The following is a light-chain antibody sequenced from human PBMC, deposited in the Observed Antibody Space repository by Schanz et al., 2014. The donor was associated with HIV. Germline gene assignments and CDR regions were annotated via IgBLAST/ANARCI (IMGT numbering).Light chain of an antibody. V-gene: IGKV3-20*01. CDR3: QQSGDSGGT. J-gene: IGKJ4*01. Sequence: ETVLTQSPGTLSLSPGERATLSCRASQSVSSNYSAWYQQKPSQAPRLLIYAASSRATGIPDRFSGSGSGTDFTLIISRLEPEDFAVYYCQQSGDSGGTFGGGTKVDMK. CDR1: QSVSSNY. CDR2: AAS.